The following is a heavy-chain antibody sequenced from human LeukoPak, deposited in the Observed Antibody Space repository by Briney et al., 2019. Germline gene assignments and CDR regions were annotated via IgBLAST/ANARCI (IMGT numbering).Heavy chain of an antibody. V-gene: IGHV4-59*01. CDR3: ARDLRTYSSGPIYP. CDR2: IYYSGST. CDR1: GGSLSNYY. D-gene: IGHD6-19*01. Sequence: SETLSLTCGVYGGSLSNYYWSWIRQPPGKGLEWIGYIYYSGSTNYNPSLKSRVTISVDTSKNQFSLKLSSVTAADTAIYYCARDLRTYSSGPIYPWGQGTLVTVSS. J-gene: IGHJ5*02.